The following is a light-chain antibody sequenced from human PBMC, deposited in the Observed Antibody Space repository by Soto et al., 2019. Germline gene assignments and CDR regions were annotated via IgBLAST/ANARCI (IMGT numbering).Light chain of an antibody. V-gene: IGKV3-20*01. J-gene: IGKJ1*01. Sequence: EMVLTQSPGTLSLSPGERATLSCRASQSVSSSFLAWYQQKLGQAPRLLIYGASSRATGIPDRFSGSGSGTDFTLTINRLEPEDFAVYYCQQYGSSPWTFGQGTKVEIK. CDR3: QQYGSSPWT. CDR1: QSVSSSF. CDR2: GAS.